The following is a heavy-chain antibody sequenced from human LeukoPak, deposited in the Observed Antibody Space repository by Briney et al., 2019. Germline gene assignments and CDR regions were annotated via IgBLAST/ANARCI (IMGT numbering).Heavy chain of an antibody. CDR1: GYTFTGYY. V-gene: IGHV1-2*02. J-gene: IGHJ5*02. CDR2: INPNSGGT. CDR3: ARDYPPTIFGPTEGGNWFDP. Sequence: ASVKVSCKASGYTFTGYYMHWVRQAPGQGLEWKGWINPNSGGTNYAQKFQGRVTMTRDTSISTAYMELSRLRSDDTAVYYCARDYPPTIFGPTEGGNWFDPWGQGTLLTVSS. D-gene: IGHD3-3*01.